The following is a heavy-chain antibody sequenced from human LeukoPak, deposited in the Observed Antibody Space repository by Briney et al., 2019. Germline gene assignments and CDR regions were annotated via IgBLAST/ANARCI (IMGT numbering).Heavy chain of an antibody. CDR1: GGSISSSSYY. V-gene: IGHV4-39*07. Sequence: PSETLSLTCTVSGGSISSSSYYWGWVRQPPGKGLEWIANIYYSGSTYYNPSLKSRVTISVDTFKNQFSLKLSSVTAADTAVYYCARRGFSLFRYNWNYGYWGQGTLVTVSS. D-gene: IGHD1-7*01. J-gene: IGHJ4*02. CDR3: ARRGFSLFRYNWNYGY. CDR2: IYYSGST.